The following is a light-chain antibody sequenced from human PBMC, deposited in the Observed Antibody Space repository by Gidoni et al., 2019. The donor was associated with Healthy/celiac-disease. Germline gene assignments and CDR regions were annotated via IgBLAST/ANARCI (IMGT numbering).Light chain of an antibody. CDR3: QQYNHYPLT. V-gene: IGKV1-5*03. J-gene: IGKJ4*01. CDR1: ESISDW. CDR2: EAS. Sequence: GDRVTITCRASESISDWWAWYQQKPGKAPKLLIYEASTLESGVPSRFRGSGSGTQFTLTISSLQPDDFATYYCQQYNHYPLTFGGGTKVEIK.